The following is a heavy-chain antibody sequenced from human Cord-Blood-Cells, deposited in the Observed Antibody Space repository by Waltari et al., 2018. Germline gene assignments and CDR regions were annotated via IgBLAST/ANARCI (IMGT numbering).Heavy chain of an antibody. V-gene: IGHV5-51*01. J-gene: IGHJ6*02. D-gene: IGHD5-18*01. CDR3: ARHGTAMAHPYYYGMDV. CDR1: GYRFTTYS. Sequence: EVQLVQSGAEVKKPGESLKISCKGSGYRFTTYSIGLVRQLPGKGLEWMGIIYPGDPDTRNSPAFQGQVTISADKSISTAYLQWSSLKASDTAMYYCARHGTAMAHPYYYGMDVWGQGTTVTVSS. CDR2: IYPGDPDT.